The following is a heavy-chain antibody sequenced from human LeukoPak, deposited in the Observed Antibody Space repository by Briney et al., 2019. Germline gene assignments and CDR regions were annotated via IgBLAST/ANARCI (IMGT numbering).Heavy chain of an antibody. CDR3: ASAGNIFDY. V-gene: IGHV3-23*01. D-gene: IGHD1/OR15-1a*01. CDR2: IGSGGGST. CDR1: GFTFSSHA. J-gene: IGHJ4*02. Sequence: PGGSLRLFCAASGFTFSSHAMSWVRQAPGKGLDWVATIGSGGGSTYYADSVKGRFTVSRDNSKNTVYLEMKGLRAEDTAVYYCASAGNIFDYWGQGTLVTVSS.